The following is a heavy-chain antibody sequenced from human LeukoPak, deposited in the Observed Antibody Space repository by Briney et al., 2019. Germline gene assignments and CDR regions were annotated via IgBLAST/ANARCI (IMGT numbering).Heavy chain of an antibody. Sequence: GGSLRLSCEGSAFIFSGHRMNWVRQTPGKGLEWVASIKEDGSERQYVDSVKGRFSISRDNTKGSLFLQLNSLRAEDTAVYYCAKHTLFDYWGQGTLVTVSS. CDR2: IKEDGSER. V-gene: IGHV3-7*03. CDR3: AKHTLFDY. CDR1: AFIFSGHR. D-gene: IGHD2-2*02. J-gene: IGHJ4*02.